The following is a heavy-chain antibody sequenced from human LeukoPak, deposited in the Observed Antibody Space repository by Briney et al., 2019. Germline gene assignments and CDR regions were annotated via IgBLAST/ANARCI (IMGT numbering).Heavy chain of an antibody. D-gene: IGHD1-14*01. V-gene: IGHV4-59*01. Sequence: PSETLSLTCTVSGGSISSYYWSWIRQPPGKGLEWIGYIYYSGSTNYNPSLKSRVTISVDTSKNQFSLKLSSVTAADTAVYYCAREAPEGVDYWGQGTLVTVSS. J-gene: IGHJ4*02. CDR3: AREAPEGVDY. CDR2: IYYSGST. CDR1: GGSISSYY.